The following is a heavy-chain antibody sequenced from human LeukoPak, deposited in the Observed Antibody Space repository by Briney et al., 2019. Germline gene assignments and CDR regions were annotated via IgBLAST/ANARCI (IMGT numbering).Heavy chain of an antibody. CDR1: GFTFSSYS. CDR3: ARDGGYSRLTWFDP. V-gene: IGHV3-48*01. D-gene: IGHD3-10*01. CDR2: ISSSSSTI. Sequence: GGSLRLSCAASGFTFSSYSVNWVRQAPGKGLEWVSYISSSSSTIYYADSVKGRFTISRDNAKNSLYLQMNSLRAEDTAVYYCARDGGYSRLTWFDPWGQGTLVTVSS. J-gene: IGHJ5*02.